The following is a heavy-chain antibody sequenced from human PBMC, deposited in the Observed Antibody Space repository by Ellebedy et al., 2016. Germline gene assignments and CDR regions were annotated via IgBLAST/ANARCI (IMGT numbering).Heavy chain of an antibody. J-gene: IGHJ4*02. CDR3: ARQHDYGGPFDY. CDR2: IYSGGST. CDR1: GFTVSSNY. V-gene: IGHV3-66*04. D-gene: IGHD4-23*01. Sequence: GESLKISXAASGFTVSSNYMSWVRQAPGKGLEWVSVIYSGGSTYYADSVKGRFTISRDNSKNTLYLQMNSLRAEDTAVYYCARQHDYGGPFDYWGQGTLVTVSS.